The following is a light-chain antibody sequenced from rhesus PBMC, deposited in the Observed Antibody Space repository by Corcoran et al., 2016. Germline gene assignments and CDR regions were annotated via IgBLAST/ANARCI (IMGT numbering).Light chain of an antibody. CDR2: EVS. CDR3: MQALEFPFT. J-gene: IGKJ3*01. Sequence: DIVMTQTPLSLPVTPGEPASISCRASQSLLDSEDGHTYLAWYLPKQGQSPQLLIYEVSNRASGVPERFSGSGSETDFTLKISRVEAEDVGVYYCMQALEFPFTFGPGTKLDIK. CDR1: QSLLDSEDGHTY. V-gene: IGKV2-104*02.